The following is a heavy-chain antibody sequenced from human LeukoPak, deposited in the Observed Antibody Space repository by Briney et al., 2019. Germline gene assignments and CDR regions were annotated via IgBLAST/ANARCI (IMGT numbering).Heavy chain of an antibody. D-gene: IGHD6-13*01. CDR3: AREGIAAAGSMDV. V-gene: IGHV4-31*01. CDR2: IWYSGST. Sequence: SETLSLTCTVSGGSISSGGYYWSWIRQHPGKGLEWIGYIWYSGSTYYNPSLKSLVTISVDTSKNQFSLKLSSVTAADTAVYYCAREGIAAAGSMDVWGQGTTVTVSS. J-gene: IGHJ6*02. CDR1: GGSISSGGYY.